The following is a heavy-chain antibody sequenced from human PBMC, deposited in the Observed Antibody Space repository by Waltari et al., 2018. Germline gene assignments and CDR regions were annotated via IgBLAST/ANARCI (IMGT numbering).Heavy chain of an antibody. Sequence: QLQLQESGPGLVKPSETLSLTCTVSGGSISSSSYYWGWIRQPPGKGLEWIGSIYYSGSTYHNPSLKSRVTISVDTAKNQFSLKLSSVTAADTAVYYCIGHWELSDAFDIWGQGTMVTVSS. V-gene: IGHV4-39*01. CDR2: IYYSGST. J-gene: IGHJ3*02. CDR3: IGHWELSDAFDI. D-gene: IGHD1-26*01. CDR1: GGSISSSSYY.